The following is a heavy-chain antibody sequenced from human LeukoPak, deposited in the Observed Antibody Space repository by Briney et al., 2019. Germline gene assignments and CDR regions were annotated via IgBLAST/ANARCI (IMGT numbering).Heavy chain of an antibody. Sequence: VASVTVSCKASGGTFGRYAITWVRQAPGQRLEWMGGVSPIYGTSDYAQRFQGRVTISADESTSTAFLEVRSLRSEDTAVYYCARDCSGGRCYGAFDIWGQGTLVIVSS. D-gene: IGHD2-15*01. CDR3: ARDCSGGRCYGAFDI. CDR2: VSPIYGTS. CDR1: GGTFGRYA. J-gene: IGHJ3*02. V-gene: IGHV1-69*01.